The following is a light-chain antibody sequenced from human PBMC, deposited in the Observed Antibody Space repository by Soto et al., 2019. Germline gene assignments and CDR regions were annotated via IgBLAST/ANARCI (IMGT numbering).Light chain of an antibody. CDR1: ESVSDNY. CDR2: GAS. CDR3: QQYCSSPLT. Sequence: EIVLTQSPGTLSLSPGERATLSCRASESVSDNYLAWYQQRSGQAPRLVIYGASSRASAVPDRFSGSGSGADFILTISRLEPEDFAVYYCQQYCSSPLTFGGGTKVEIK. V-gene: IGKV3-20*01. J-gene: IGKJ4*01.